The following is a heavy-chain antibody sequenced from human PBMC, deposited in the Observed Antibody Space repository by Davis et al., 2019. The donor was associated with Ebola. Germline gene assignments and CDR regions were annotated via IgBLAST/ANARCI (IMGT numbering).Heavy chain of an antibody. CDR1: GGSISSDY. Sequence: PSETLSLTCTVSGGSISSDYWGWIRQPPGKGLEWIGNIYYGGSTYYNPSLKSRVTISIDTSKKYFSLRLISVTAADTAVYYCTRRLGGTSNVDYWGQGTLMTVSS. CDR3: TRRLGGTSNVDY. CDR2: IYYGGST. D-gene: IGHD1-26*01. J-gene: IGHJ4*02. V-gene: IGHV4-39*02.